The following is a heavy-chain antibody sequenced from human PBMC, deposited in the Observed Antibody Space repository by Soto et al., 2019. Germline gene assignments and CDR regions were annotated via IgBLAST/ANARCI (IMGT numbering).Heavy chain of an antibody. CDR1: GGSISSYY. Sequence: SETLSLTCSVCGGSISSYYWSWIRQPPGKGLEWIGYISYSGNTNYNPSLKSRVTISVDTSKNQFSLNLTSVTAADTAVYYCARAPIALSRSYLDSWGQGTSVTVSS. CDR3: ARAPIALSRSYLDS. CDR2: ISYSGNT. J-gene: IGHJ5*01. V-gene: IGHV4-59*01.